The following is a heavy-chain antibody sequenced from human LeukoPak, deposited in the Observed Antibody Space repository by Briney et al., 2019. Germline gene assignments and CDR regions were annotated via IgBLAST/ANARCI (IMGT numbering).Heavy chain of an antibody. CDR2: IYSGGST. V-gene: IGHV3-66*02. J-gene: IGHJ4*02. CDR3: AREPDILTGFD. Sequence: GGSLRLSCAASGFTVSSNYMSWVRQAPGKGLEWFSVIYSGGSTYYAGSVKGRFTISRDNSKNTLYLQMNSLRAEDTAVYYCAREPDILTGFDWGQGTLVTVSS. CDR1: GFTVSSNY. D-gene: IGHD3-9*01.